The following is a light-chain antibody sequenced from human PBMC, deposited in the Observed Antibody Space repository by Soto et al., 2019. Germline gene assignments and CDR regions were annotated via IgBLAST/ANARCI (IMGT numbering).Light chain of an antibody. CDR2: VAS. J-gene: IGKJ2*01. V-gene: IGKV3-20*01. CDR3: HQYGVSVPFT. CDR1: QSIGTTY. Sequence: EIVLTQSPGTLSLSPGERAALSCRASQSIGTTYLAWYQQKPGQSPRLLIYVASSRATGIPDRFSSSGSGTDFTLTINRLEPEDFAVYYCHQYGVSVPFTFCQGTKREIK.